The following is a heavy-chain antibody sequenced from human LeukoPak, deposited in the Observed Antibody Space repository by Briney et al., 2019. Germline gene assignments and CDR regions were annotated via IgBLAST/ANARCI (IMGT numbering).Heavy chain of an antibody. V-gene: IGHV3-21*01. CDR1: GFTVSSNY. J-gene: IGHJ6*04. D-gene: IGHD3-10*01. CDR3: ARDSGFADV. Sequence: GGSLRLSCAASGFTVSSNYMSWVRQAPGKGLEWVSSISSSGRYIYYADSVKGRFTVSRDNARNSLFLQMNSLRAGDTAVYYCARDSGFADVWGKGTTVTVSS. CDR2: ISSSGRYI.